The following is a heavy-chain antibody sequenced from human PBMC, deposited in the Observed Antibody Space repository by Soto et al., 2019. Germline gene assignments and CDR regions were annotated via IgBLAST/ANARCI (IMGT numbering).Heavy chain of an antibody. Sequence: TLSLTCAVYGKSLSGYYWSWIRQPPGKALEWIGEINHSGNTNYNPSLKSRVTISVDTSKNQLFLNLSSVTAADTAMYYCARHHVRGRTIAGAAEFWGQGTLVTVSS. J-gene: IGHJ4*02. V-gene: IGHV4-34*01. CDR2: INHSGNT. CDR3: ARHHVRGRTIAGAAEF. CDR1: GKSLSGYY. D-gene: IGHD1-26*01.